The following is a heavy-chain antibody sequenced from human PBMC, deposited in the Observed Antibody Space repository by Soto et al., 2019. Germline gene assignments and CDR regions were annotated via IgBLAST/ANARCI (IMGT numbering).Heavy chain of an antibody. CDR2: IIPIFGTA. Sequence: QVQLVQSGAEVKKPGSSVKVSCKASGGTFSSYAISWVRQAPGQGLEWMGGIIPIFGTANYAQKFQGRVTRTADESTSTAYMELSSLISEDTAVYYCARGGYCSSTSCYTQDYWGQGTLVTVSS. CDR1: GGTFSSYA. J-gene: IGHJ4*02. D-gene: IGHD2-2*02. CDR3: ARGGYCSSTSCYTQDY. V-gene: IGHV1-69*01.